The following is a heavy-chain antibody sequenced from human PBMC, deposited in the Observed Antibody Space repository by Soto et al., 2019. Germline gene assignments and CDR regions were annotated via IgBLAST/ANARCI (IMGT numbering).Heavy chain of an antibody. D-gene: IGHD6-25*01. CDR2: INPNSGGT. CDR1: GYTFTGYY. Sequence: ASVKVSCKASGYTFTGYYMHWVRQAPGQGLEWMGWINPNSGGTNYAQKFQGWVTMTRDTSISTAYMELSRLRSDDTAVYYCARSSQGLRNDDAFDIWGQGTMVTVSS. CDR3: ARSSQGLRNDDAFDI. J-gene: IGHJ3*02. V-gene: IGHV1-2*04.